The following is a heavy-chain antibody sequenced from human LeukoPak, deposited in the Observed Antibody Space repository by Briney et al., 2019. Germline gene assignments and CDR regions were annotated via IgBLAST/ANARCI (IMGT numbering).Heavy chain of an antibody. CDR3: ARVGIAAAGTNFDY. V-gene: IGHV3-53*01. CDR1: GFTVSNNY. Sequence: GGSLRLSCAASGFTVSNNYMSWVRQAPGKGLEWVSVIYNGGSTYYADSVKGRFTISRDNSKNTLYLQMNSLRAEDTAVYYCARVGIAAAGTNFDYWGQETLVTVSS. D-gene: IGHD6-13*01. CDR2: IYNGGST. J-gene: IGHJ4*02.